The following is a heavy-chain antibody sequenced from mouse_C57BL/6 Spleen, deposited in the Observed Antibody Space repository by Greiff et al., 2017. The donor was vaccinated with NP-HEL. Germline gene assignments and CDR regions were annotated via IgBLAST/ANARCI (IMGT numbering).Heavy chain of an antibody. CDR2: IYPGDGDT. CDR3: ARGLRLRDYAMDY. CDR1: GYAFSSSW. V-gene: IGHV1-82*01. J-gene: IGHJ4*01. Sequence: QVQLQQSGPELVKPGASVKISCKASGYAFSSSWMNWVKQRPGKGLEWIGRIYPGDGDTNYNGKFKGKATLTADKSSSTAYKQLSRLPSEDSAVYFCARGLRLRDYAMDYWGQRTSVTVSS. D-gene: IGHD3-2*02.